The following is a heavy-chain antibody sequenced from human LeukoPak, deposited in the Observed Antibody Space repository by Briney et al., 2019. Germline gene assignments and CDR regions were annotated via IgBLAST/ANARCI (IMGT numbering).Heavy chain of an antibody. CDR1: GGSISSSSYY. V-gene: IGHV4-39*07. D-gene: IGHD4-17*01. J-gene: IGHJ3*02. CDR2: IYYSGST. CDR3: AREGYGDPDAFDI. Sequence: SETLSLTCTVSGGSISSSSYYWGWIRQPPGKGLEWIGSIYYSGSTYYNPSLKSRVTISVDTSKNQFSLKLSSVTAADTAVYYCAREGYGDPDAFDIWGQGTMVTVSS.